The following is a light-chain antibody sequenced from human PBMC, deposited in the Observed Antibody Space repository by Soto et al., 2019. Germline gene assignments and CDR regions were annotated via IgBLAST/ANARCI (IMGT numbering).Light chain of an antibody. CDR1: SSNIGGGYD. V-gene: IGLV1-40*01. CDR3: RSYATRRTPVV. CDR2: GNN. Sequence: QSVLTQPPSVSGAPGQRVSISCTGSSSNIGGGYDVPWYHQFPGTAPKLLIYGNNNRPSGVSNRFSGSKSGTSASLVITGLQAEDEADYYCRSYATRRTPVVFGAGTKVTVL. J-gene: IGLJ1*01.